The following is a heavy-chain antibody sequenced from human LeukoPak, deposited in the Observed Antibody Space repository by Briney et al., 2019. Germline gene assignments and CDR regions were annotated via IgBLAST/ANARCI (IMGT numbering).Heavy chain of an antibody. Sequence: GGSLRLSCEAPGFTLSTYWMNWARKVPGKGLDWVANINPDGSGKRYVDSVKGRFTIARDNADNSLSLQMNSLRAEDTAVYYCASWGAGGNSWGQGTLVTVSA. CDR1: GFTLSTYW. V-gene: IGHV3-7*01. J-gene: IGHJ4*02. CDR3: ASWGAGGNS. CDR2: INPDGSGK. D-gene: IGHD3-16*01.